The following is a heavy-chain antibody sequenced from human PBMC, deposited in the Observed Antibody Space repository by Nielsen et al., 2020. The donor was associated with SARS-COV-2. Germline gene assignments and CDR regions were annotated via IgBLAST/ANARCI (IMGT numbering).Heavy chain of an antibody. CDR1: GYTFTSYD. Sequence: ASVKVSCKASGYTFTSYDINRVRQATAQGLEWMGWMNPNSGNTGYAQKFQGRVTMTRNTSISTAYMELSSLRSEDTAVYYCASGYSGWAYDAFDIWGQGTMVTVSS. D-gene: IGHD6-19*01. CDR3: ASGYSGWAYDAFDI. V-gene: IGHV1-8*01. CDR2: MNPNSGNT. J-gene: IGHJ3*02.